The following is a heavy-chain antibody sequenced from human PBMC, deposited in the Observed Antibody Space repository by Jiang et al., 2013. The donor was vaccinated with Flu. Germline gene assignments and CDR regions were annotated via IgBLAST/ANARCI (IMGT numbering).Heavy chain of an antibody. V-gene: IGHV4-34*01. CDR3: ARGRYYYDSSGYPLDY. Sequence: ETLSLTCAVYGGSFSGYYWSWIRQPPGKGLEWIGEINHSGSTNYNPSLKSRVTISVDTSKNQFSLKLSSVTAADTAVYYCARGRYYYDSSGYPLDYWGQGTLVTVSS. CDR2: INHSGST. D-gene: IGHD3-22*01. CDR1: GGSFSGYY. J-gene: IGHJ4*02.